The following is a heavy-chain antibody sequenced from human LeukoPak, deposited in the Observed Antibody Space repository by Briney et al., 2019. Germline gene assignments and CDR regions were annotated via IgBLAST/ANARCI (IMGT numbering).Heavy chain of an antibody. V-gene: IGHV1-2*02. Sequence: AASVKVSCKASGYTFTGYYMHWVRQAPGQGLEWMGWINPNSGGTNYAQKFQGRVTMTRDTSISTAYMELSRLRSDDTAVYYCARPYSSSWFTGNWGAFDIWGQGTMVTVSS. CDR2: INPNSGGT. CDR1: GYTFTGYY. J-gene: IGHJ3*02. CDR3: ARPYSSSWFTGNWGAFDI. D-gene: IGHD6-13*01.